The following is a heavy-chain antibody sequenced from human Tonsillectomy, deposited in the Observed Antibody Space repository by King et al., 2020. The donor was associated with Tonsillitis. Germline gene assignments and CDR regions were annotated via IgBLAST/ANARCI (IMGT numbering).Heavy chain of an antibody. CDR3: ARDLGYNSGSQYFDC. Sequence: QLQESGPGLVKPSETLSLTCTVSGGSIRSYYWSWIRQPPGKGLEWIGNMFYSGSTDYNPSLKSRVTISVDTSNNQFSLKLRSVTAADTAGYFCARDLGYNSGSQYFDCWGQGTLVTVSS. CDR1: GGSIRSYY. J-gene: IGHJ4*02. V-gene: IGHV4-59*01. D-gene: IGHD5-18*01. CDR2: MFYSGST.